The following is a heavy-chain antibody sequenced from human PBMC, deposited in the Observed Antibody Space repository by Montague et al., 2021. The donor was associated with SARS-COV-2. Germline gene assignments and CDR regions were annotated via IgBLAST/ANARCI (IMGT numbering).Heavy chain of an antibody. D-gene: IGHD1-7*01. V-gene: IGHV4-61*02. CDR1: GGSISSASFY. J-gene: IGHJ4*02. CDR2: IQASGIT. CDR3: ARVPNCKYVPDY. Sequence: TLSLTCTVSGGSISSASFYWTWIRQSAGKGLEWIGRIQASGITNYNPSLKSRVAMSVDTSKDQFSLSLNSVTDADTATYFCARVPNCKYVPDYWGQGTLVTVSS.